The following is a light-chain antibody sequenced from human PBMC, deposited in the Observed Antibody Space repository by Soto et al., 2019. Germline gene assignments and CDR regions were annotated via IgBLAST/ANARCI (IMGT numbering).Light chain of an antibody. CDR3: QQSYSTPIT. CDR2: GAS. Sequence: EIVLTHSPGTLSLSPCERATLSSCPSQSVSSSYLAWYQQKPGQAPRLLIYGASSRATGIPDRSSGSGSGTDFTLTISSLQPEDFATYYCQQSYSTPITFGQGTRLEIK. CDR1: QSVSSSY. V-gene: IGKV3-20*01. J-gene: IGKJ5*01.